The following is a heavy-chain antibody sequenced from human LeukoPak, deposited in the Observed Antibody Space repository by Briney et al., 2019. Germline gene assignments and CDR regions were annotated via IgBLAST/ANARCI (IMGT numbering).Heavy chain of an antibody. V-gene: IGHV1-2*02. CDR3: ARVPRYSTSSKNFDC. Sequence: ASVKVSCMASGYTFTGYYMHWVRRAPGQGLEWMGWINPNTGGTNYAQKFQGRVTMTSDTSISTVYMELSSLRSDDTAVYYCARVPRYSTSSKNFDCWGQGALVTVSS. D-gene: IGHD6-6*01. CDR1: GYTFTGYY. J-gene: IGHJ4*02. CDR2: INPNTGGT.